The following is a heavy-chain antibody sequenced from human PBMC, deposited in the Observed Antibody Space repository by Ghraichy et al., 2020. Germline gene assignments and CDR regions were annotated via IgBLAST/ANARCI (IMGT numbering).Heavy chain of an antibody. D-gene: IGHD6-19*01. J-gene: IGHJ4*02. V-gene: IGHV3-7*01. CDR3: ATTVAGYFDY. CDR2: IKQDGSEK. CDR1: GLTFSGYW. Sequence: GESLNISCAASGLTFSGYWMHWVRHAPGKGLEWVANIKQDGSEKYYVDSVKGRFTISRDNAKNSLYLEMNSLRAEDTAVYYCATTVAGYFDYWGQGTLVIVSS.